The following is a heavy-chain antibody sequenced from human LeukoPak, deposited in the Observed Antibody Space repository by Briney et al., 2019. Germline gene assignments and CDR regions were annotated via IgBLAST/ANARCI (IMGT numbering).Heavy chain of an antibody. CDR2: INPSGGST. CDR3: ARDPTAMVTSANLPDY. V-gene: IGHV1-46*01. Sequence: ASVKVSCKASGYTFTSYYMHWVRQAPGQGLEWMGIINPSGGSTSYAQKFQGRVTMTRDMSTSTVYMELSSLRSEDTAVYYCARDPTAMVTSANLPDYWGQGTLVTVSS. CDR1: GYTFTSYY. D-gene: IGHD5-18*01. J-gene: IGHJ4*02.